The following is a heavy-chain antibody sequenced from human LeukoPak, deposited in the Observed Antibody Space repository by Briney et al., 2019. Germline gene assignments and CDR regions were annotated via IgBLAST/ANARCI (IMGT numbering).Heavy chain of an antibody. CDR1: GGSINSNSHH. J-gene: IGHJ4*02. CDR2: IYYSGTT. Sequence: SETLCLTCSVSGGSINSNSHHWDWIRQAPGKGLEWIGNIYYSGTTSYNPSLKSRVTISVDTSKNQFSLRLSSVTAADTAVYYCARRGDILTDYAFDYWGQGTLVTVSS. D-gene: IGHD3-9*01. V-gene: IGHV4-39*01. CDR3: ARRGDILTDYAFDY.